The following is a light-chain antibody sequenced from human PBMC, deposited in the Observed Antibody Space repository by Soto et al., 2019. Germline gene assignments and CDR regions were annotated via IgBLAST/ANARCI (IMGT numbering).Light chain of an antibody. V-gene: IGLV1-44*01. CDR3: AAWDDSLNGYF. Sequence: QSVLTQSPSASETPGQRVNISCSGRTSNIGSNSVSWYQHLPGTAPKLLIYYNNKRPSGVPDRISGSKSGTSASLVISGLQSEDEADYYCAAWDDSLNGYFFGTGTKVTVL. CDR2: YNN. CDR1: TSNIGSNS. J-gene: IGLJ1*01.